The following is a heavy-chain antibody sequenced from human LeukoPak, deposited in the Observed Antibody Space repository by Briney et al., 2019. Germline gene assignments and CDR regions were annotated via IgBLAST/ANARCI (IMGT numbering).Heavy chain of an antibody. CDR3: ARGSSGWSRSGFDI. CDR1: GGSISSYY. Sequence: SETLSLTCTVSGGSISSYYWSWLRQPPGKGLEWFGYIYYSGSTNYNPSLKSRVTISVDTSKNQFSLKLSSVTAADTAVYYCARGSSGWSRSGFDIWGQGTMVTVSS. V-gene: IGHV4-59*01. D-gene: IGHD6-19*01. CDR2: IYYSGST. J-gene: IGHJ3*02.